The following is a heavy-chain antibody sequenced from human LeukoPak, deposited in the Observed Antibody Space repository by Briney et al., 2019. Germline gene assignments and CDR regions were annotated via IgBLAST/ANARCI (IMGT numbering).Heavy chain of an antibody. Sequence: GGSLRLSCAASGFTFSDYYMSWIRQAPGKGLEWVSYISSSGSTIYYAGSVKGRFTISRDNAKNSLYLQMNSLRAEDTAVYYCARSPYDSSGPSHFDYWGQGTLVTVSS. D-gene: IGHD3-22*01. J-gene: IGHJ4*02. CDR2: ISSSGSTI. CDR3: ARSPYDSSGPSHFDY. V-gene: IGHV3-11*01. CDR1: GFTFSDYY.